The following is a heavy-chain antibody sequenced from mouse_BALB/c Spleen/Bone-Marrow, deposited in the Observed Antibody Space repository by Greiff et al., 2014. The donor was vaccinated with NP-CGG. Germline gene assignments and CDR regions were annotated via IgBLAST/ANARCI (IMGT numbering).Heavy chain of an antibody. J-gene: IGHJ4*01. V-gene: IGHV5-4*02. Sequence: EVQVVESGGGLVKPGGSLKLSCAASGFTFSDFYTYWVRQTPEKRLEWVATISYGGSYIYYPDSVKGRFTISRDDAKNNLYLQMSSLKSEDTAMYYCARDRGVQGYAMDYWGQGTSVTVSS. CDR1: GFTFSDFY. D-gene: IGHD2-14*01. CDR3: ARDRGVQGYAMDY. CDR2: ISYGGSYI.